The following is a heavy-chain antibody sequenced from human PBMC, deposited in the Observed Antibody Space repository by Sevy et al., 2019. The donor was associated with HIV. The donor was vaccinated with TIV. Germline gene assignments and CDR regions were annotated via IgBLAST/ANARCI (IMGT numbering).Heavy chain of an antibody. D-gene: IGHD5-18*01. CDR3: AKAGVDTAMVRWPNLGV. Sequence: GGSLRLSCAASGFAFDDYVMHWVRQAPGKGLEWVSSMSWNSDKISYADSVKGRFTTSRDNAKSSLYLQLNSLRVEDTALYYCAKAGVDTAMVRWPNLGVWGKGTTVTVSS. V-gene: IGHV3-9*01. CDR1: GFAFDDYV. J-gene: IGHJ6*04. CDR2: MSWNSDKI.